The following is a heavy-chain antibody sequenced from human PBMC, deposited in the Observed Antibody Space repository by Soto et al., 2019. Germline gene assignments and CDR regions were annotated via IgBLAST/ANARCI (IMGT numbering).Heavy chain of an antibody. Sequence: SLRLSCAASGFTFSSYAMSWVRQAPGKGLEWVSAISGSGGSTYYADSVKGRFTISRDNSKNTLYLQMNSLRAEDTAVYYCAKVGGGDCYRPVEYWGQGTLVTVSS. CDR3: AKVGGGDCYRPVEY. CDR1: GFTFSSYA. J-gene: IGHJ4*02. V-gene: IGHV3-23*01. CDR2: ISGSGGST. D-gene: IGHD2-21*02.